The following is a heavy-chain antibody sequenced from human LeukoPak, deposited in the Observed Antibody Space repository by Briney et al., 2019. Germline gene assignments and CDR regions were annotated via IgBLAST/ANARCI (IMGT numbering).Heavy chain of an antibody. Sequence: SETLSLTCIVSGGSISTSAYYWSWIRQPPGTGLEWIGEINHSGSTNYNPSLKSRVTISVDTSKKQFSLKLSSVTAADTAVYYCVTYYFDSSGPKKNYWGQGTLVTVSS. CDR3: VTYYFDSSGPKKNY. CDR2: INHSGST. CDR1: GGSISTSAYY. J-gene: IGHJ4*02. D-gene: IGHD3-22*01. V-gene: IGHV4-34*01.